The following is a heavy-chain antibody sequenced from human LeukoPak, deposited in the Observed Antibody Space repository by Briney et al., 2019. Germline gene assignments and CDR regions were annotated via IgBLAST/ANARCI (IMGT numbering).Heavy chain of an antibody. Sequence: PSETLSLTCTVSGGSISGDSWSWIRQPPGKGLEWIGYIYYSGSTNYNPSLKSRVTTSVDTSKNQFSLKLSSVTAADTAVYYCARLSLERDAFDIWGQGTMVTVSS. V-gene: IGHV4-59*08. D-gene: IGHD1-1*01. CDR2: IYYSGST. CDR1: GGSISGDS. J-gene: IGHJ3*02. CDR3: ARLSLERDAFDI.